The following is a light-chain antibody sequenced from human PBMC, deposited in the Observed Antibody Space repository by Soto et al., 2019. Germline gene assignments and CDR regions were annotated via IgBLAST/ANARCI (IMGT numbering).Light chain of an antibody. J-gene: IGLJ1*01. Sequence: QSALTQPASVSGSPGQSLTISCTGTSSDVGGYNYVSWYQQHPGKAPKLMIYEVSNRPSGVSNRFSGSKSGNTASLTISGLQAEGEADYYCSSYTSSSTYVFGTGTKLTVL. CDR3: SSYTSSSTYV. CDR1: SSDVGGYNY. V-gene: IGLV2-14*01. CDR2: EVS.